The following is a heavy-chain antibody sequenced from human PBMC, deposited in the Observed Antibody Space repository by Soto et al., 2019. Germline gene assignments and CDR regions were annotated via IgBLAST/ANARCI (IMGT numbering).Heavy chain of an antibody. CDR2: IYYSGST. D-gene: IGHD5-12*01. Sequence: QVQLQESGPGLVKPSQTLSLTCTVSGGSISSGAYYWSWIRQHPGKGLEWIGYIYYSGSTSYNPSLKCRVTLSVDTSKNQFSLKLSSMTAADTAVYYCARESRDGFNSPFDSWGQGTLVTVSS. CDR3: ARESRDGFNSPFDS. J-gene: IGHJ4*02. CDR1: GGSISSGAYY. V-gene: IGHV4-31*03.